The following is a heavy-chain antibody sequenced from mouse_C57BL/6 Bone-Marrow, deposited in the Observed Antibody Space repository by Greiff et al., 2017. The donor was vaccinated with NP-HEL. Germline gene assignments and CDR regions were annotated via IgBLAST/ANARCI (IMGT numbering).Heavy chain of an antibody. CDR1: GYTFTSYW. J-gene: IGHJ2*01. V-gene: IGHV1-53*01. Sequence: QVQLQQPGTELVKPGASVKLSCKASGYTFTSYWMHWVQQRPGQGLEWIGNINPSNGGTNYNEKFKSKATLTVDKSSSTAYMQLSSLTSEDSAVYYGARRGYDGYYFFDYWGQGTTLTVSS. CDR3: ARRGYDGYYFFDY. CDR2: INPSNGGT. D-gene: IGHD2-3*01.